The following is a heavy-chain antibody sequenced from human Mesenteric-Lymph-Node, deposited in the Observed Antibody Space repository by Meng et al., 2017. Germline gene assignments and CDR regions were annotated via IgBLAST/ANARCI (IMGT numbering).Heavy chain of an antibody. D-gene: IGHD1-26*01. CDR2: ISAYNGNT. V-gene: IGHV1-18*01. CDR1: GYTFTSYG. CDR3: ARDSRIVGATTLGY. J-gene: IGHJ4*02. Sequence: QVQLVKAGAEVKKPGASVKVSCKASGYTFTSYGISWVRQAPGQGLEWMGWISAYNGNTNYAQKLQGRVTMTTDTSTSTAYMELRSLRSDDTAVYYCARDSRIVGATTLGYWGQGTLVTVSS.